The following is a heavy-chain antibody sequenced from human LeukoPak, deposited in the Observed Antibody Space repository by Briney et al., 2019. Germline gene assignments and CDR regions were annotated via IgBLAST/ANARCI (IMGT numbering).Heavy chain of an antibody. J-gene: IGHJ4*02. V-gene: IGHV1-18*01. Sequence: GASVKVSCKASGYTFTSYGISWVRQAPGQGLEWMGWISAYNGNTNYAQKLQGRVTMTTETSTSTAYMELRSLRSDDTAVYYCARFRDYDFWRGYYFYFDYWGQGILVTVSS. D-gene: IGHD3-3*01. CDR2: ISAYNGNT. CDR3: ARFRDYDFWRGYYFYFDY. CDR1: GYTFTSYG.